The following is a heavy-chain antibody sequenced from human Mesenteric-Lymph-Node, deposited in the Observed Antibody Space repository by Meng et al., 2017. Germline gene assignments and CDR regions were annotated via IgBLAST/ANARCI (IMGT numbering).Heavy chain of an antibody. CDR1: GFTFSSYG. Sequence: QVQLVESGGGVVQPVRSLRLSCAASGFTFSSYGFHWVRQAPGKGLGWVAVIWYDGSKKYYADSVKGRFTISRDDSRNTLYLQMNSLRAEDTAVYYCARDLGDYGSGSSYFDYWGQGTLVTVSS. CDR2: IWYDGSKK. J-gene: IGHJ4*02. D-gene: IGHD3-10*01. V-gene: IGHV3-33*01. CDR3: ARDLGDYGSGSSYFDY.